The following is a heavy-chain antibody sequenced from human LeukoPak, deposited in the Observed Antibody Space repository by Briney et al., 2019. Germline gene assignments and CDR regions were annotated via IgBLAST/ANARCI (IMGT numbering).Heavy chain of an antibody. D-gene: IGHD4/OR15-4a*01. Sequence: GESLKISCKGSGYSFTDYWIGWVRQMPGKGLEWMGIIYPGDSDTKYSPSFQDPVTISADKSISTAYLQWSSLKASDTAMYYCARLGGANSFGYWGQGTLVTVSS. CDR3: ARLGGANSFGY. CDR1: GYSFTDYW. CDR2: IYPGDSDT. V-gene: IGHV5-51*01. J-gene: IGHJ4*02.